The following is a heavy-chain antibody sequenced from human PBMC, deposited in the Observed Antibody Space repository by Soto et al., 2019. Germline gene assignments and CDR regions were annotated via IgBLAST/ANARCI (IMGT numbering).Heavy chain of an antibody. CDR2: ISPYSGYT. V-gene: IGHV1-18*04. CDR1: GYSFTTYT. CDR3: ARVRGSSLVVPGASDY. J-gene: IGHJ4*02. D-gene: IGHD2-2*01. Sequence: GASVKVSCKXSGYSFTTYTISWVRQAPGQGLQWMGWISPYSGYTTYAQNLQGRVSMTTETSTTTAYLEVRSLRSDDTAVYYCARVRGSSLVVPGASDYWGQGTLVTVSS.